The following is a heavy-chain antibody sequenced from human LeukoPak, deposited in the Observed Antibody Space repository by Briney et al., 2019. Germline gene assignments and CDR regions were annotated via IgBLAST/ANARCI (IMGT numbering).Heavy chain of an antibody. D-gene: IGHD3-9*01. J-gene: IGHJ4*02. CDR2: INRSGST. V-gene: IGHV4-34*01. Sequence: SETLSLTCAVYGGSFSGYYWSWIRQPPGKGLEWIGEINRSGSTNYNPSLKSRVTISVDTSKNQFSLKLSSVTAADTAVYYCARGPSYDILTGYYTYYFDYWGQGTLVTVSS. CDR1: GGSFSGYY. CDR3: ARGPSYDILTGYYTYYFDY.